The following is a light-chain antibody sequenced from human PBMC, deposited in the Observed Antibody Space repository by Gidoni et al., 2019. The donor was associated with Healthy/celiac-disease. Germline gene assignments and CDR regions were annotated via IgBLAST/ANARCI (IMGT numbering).Light chain of an antibody. CDR1: QSVSSY. J-gene: IGKJ4*01. CDR2: DAS. Sequence: EIVLTQSPATLSLSPGERATLSCRASQSVSSYLAWYQQKPGQAPRLLIYDASNRATGIPARFSGSGSGTDFTLTISSLEPEDFAGYYGQQRSNWPSTFXGXTKVEIK. CDR3: QQRSNWPST. V-gene: IGKV3-11*01.